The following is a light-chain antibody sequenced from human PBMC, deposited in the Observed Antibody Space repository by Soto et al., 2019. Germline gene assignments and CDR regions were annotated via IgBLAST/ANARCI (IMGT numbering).Light chain of an antibody. CDR3: SSYTSTNTPYV. V-gene: IGLV2-14*01. Sequence: QSALTQPASVSGSPGQSITVSCTGTSSDVGGYNYVSWFQQHPGKAPKLIIYQVSYRPSGVSARFSGSKSGNTASLTISGLQPEDEADYYCSSYTSTNTPYVFGTGTKLTVL. CDR1: SSDVGGYNY. CDR2: QVS. J-gene: IGLJ1*01.